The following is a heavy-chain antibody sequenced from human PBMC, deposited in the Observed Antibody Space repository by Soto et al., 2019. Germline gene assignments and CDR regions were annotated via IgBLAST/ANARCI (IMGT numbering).Heavy chain of an antibody. J-gene: IGHJ4*02. CDR3: ARELDYYDSSGYYYQAYFDY. D-gene: IGHD3-22*01. CDR1: GGSISSGGYH. CDR2: IYYSGST. V-gene: IGHV4-31*03. Sequence: SETLSLTCTVSGGSISSGGYHWSWIRQHPGKGLEWIGYIYYSGSTYYNPSLKSRVTISVDTSKNQFSLKLSSVTAADTAVYYCARELDYYDSSGYYYQAYFDYWGQGTLVTVSS.